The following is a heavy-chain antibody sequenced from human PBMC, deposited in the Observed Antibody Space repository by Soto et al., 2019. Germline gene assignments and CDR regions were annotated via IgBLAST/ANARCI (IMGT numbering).Heavy chain of an antibody. Sequence: ASVKVSCKASGYTFTAKYMHWVRQAPGQGLEWVGWINPDSGGSNFAQKFKGRVTMTRDTSINTVYMELDRLSSDDTAVYYCAPGVVYAANDHWGQGTLVTVSS. V-gene: IGHV1-2*02. CDR2: INPDSGGS. J-gene: IGHJ5*02. CDR1: GYTFTAKY. D-gene: IGHD2-8*01. CDR3: APGVVYAANDH.